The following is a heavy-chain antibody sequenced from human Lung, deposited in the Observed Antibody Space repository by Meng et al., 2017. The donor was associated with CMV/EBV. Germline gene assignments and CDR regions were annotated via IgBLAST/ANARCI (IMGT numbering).Heavy chain of an antibody. CDR1: GFTFSFYG. D-gene: IGHD5-12*01. V-gene: IGHV3-30*02. J-gene: IGHJ6*02. CDR3: AKDRYAAMDV. CDR2: IRYDGSNE. Sequence: SCTASGFTFSFYGMHWVRQAPGRVLEWVALIRYDGSNEYYVDSVRGRFTISRDNSKNTLYLQMISLRAEDTAVYYCAKDRYAAMDVWGQGTTVTVSS.